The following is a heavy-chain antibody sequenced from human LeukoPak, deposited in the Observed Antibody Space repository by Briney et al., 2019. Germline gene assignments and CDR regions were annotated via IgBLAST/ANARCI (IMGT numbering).Heavy chain of an antibody. CDR2: INHSGST. Sequence: PSETLSLTCAVYGGSFSGYYWSWIRQPPGKGLEWIGEINHSGSTNYNPSLESRVTISVDTSKNQFSLKLSSVTAADTAVYYCASRTRYFDWLFSTTNWFDPWGQGTLVTVSS. V-gene: IGHV4-34*01. J-gene: IGHJ5*02. D-gene: IGHD3-9*01. CDR1: GGSFSGYY. CDR3: ASRTRYFDWLFSTTNWFDP.